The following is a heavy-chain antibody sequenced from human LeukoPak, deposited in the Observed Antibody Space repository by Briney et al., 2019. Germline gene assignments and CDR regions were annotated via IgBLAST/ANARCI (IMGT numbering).Heavy chain of an antibody. V-gene: IGHV4-34*01. CDR3: ARGRRIAVAGKGFDY. CDR1: GGSFSGYY. Sequence: SETLSLTCAVYGGSFSGYYWSWIRQPPGKGLEWIGEINHSGSTNYNPSLKSRVTISVDTSKNQFSLKLSSVTAADTAVYYCARGRRIAVAGKGFDYWGQRTLVTVSS. D-gene: IGHD6-19*01. J-gene: IGHJ4*02. CDR2: INHSGST.